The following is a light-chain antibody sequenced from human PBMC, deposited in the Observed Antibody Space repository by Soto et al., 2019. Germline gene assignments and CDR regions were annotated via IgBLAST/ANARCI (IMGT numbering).Light chain of an antibody. CDR3: QQRGT. J-gene: IGKJ1*01. CDR2: GAS. CDR1: QSVNSN. V-gene: IGKV3-11*01. Sequence: EIVLTQSPGTLSLSPGEGATLSCRASQSVNSNLAWYQQKLGQAPRVLIYGASTRATGIPDRFSGSGSGTDFTLTISSLEPEDFAVYYCQQRGTFGQGTKVDI.